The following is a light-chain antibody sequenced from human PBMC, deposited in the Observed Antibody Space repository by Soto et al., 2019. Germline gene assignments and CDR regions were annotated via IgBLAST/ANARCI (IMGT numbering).Light chain of an antibody. CDR2: AAS. Sequence: DIQMTQSPSSVSASVGDRVTITCRASQGISSYLAWYQQKPGKAPYLLIYAASSLHSGVPSRFGGSGSGTDFTLTISSLQPEDFATYYCQQANSFPLTFGGGTKVEIK. CDR3: QQANSFPLT. J-gene: IGKJ4*01. CDR1: QGISSY. V-gene: IGKV1-12*01.